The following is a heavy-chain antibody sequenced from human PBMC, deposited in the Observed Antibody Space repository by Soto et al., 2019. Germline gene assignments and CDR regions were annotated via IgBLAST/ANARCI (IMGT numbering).Heavy chain of an antibody. CDR3: TKGGIPRRYNIPKVDFDY. CDR2: ISGSGATT. J-gene: IGHJ4*02. V-gene: IGHV3-23*01. D-gene: IGHD1-1*01. Sequence: GGSLRLSCAASGIIFSNYAMSWVRKAPGRGLEWVSAISGSGATTYYPDSVKGRFTISRDNSKNTLSLQMNNLRADDTAVYYCTKGGIPRRYNIPKVDFDYWGQGSLVTSPQ. CDR1: GIIFSNYA.